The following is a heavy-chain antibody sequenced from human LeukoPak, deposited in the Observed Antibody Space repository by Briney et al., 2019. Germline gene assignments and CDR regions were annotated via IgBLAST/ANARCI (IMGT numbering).Heavy chain of an antibody. D-gene: IGHD6-19*01. V-gene: IGHV4-34*01. CDR3: ASAPYSSGSN. CDR1: GGSIYSYY. J-gene: IGHJ4*02. Sequence: KPSETLSLTCTVSGGSIYSYYWRWIRQPPGKGLEWIGEINHSGSTNYNPSLKSRVTISVDTSKNQFSLKLSSVTAADTAVYYCASAPYSSGSNWGQGTLVTVSS. CDR2: INHSGST.